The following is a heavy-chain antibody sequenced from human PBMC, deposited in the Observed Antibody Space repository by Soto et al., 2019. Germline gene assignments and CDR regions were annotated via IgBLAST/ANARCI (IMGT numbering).Heavy chain of an antibody. Sequence: QITLKEPGPTLVKPTQTLTLTCTFSGFSLGTRGVGVGWIRQPPGKALEWLALIYWDDDKRYSPSLKSRLTITKDTSKNQVVLTMTNMDPVDSATYYCARDSSGWYGFDYWGQGTLVTVSS. CDR3: ARDSSGWYGFDY. CDR2: IYWDDDK. V-gene: IGHV2-5*02. CDR1: GFSLGTRGVG. J-gene: IGHJ4*02. D-gene: IGHD6-19*01.